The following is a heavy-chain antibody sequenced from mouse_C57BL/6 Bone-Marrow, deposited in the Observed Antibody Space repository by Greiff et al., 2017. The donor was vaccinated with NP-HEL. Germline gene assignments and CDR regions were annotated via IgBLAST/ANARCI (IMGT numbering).Heavy chain of an antibody. CDR3: ARGTTTVVARAY. CDR1: GYTFTSYW. CDR2: IHPNSGST. V-gene: IGHV1-64*01. Sequence: VQLQQPGAELVKPGASVKLSCKASGYTFTSYWMHWVKQRPGQGLAWIGMIHPNSGSTNYNEKFKSKATLTVDKSSSTAYMQLSSLTSEDSAVYYCARGTTTVVARAYWGQGTLVTVSA. J-gene: IGHJ3*01. D-gene: IGHD1-1*01.